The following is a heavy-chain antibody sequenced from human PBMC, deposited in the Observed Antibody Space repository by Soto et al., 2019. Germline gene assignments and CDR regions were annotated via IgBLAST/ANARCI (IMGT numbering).Heavy chain of an antibody. J-gene: IGHJ6*02. V-gene: IGHV3-43D*04. Sequence: EVQLVESGGVVVQPGGSLRLSCAASGFTFDDYAMHWVRQAPGKGLEWVSLISWDGGSTYYADSVKGRFTISRDNSKNSLYLQMNSLRAGDPALYYCEKDNERLGGGLGGGMDVWGQGTTVTVSS. D-gene: IGHD3-16*01. CDR3: EKDNERLGGGLGGGMDV. CDR1: GFTFDDYA. CDR2: ISWDGGST.